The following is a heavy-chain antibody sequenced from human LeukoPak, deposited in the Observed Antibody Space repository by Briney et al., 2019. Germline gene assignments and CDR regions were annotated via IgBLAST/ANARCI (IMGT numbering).Heavy chain of an antibody. CDR1: GGSFSGYY. Sequence: SETLSLTCAVYGGSFSGYYWSWIRQPPGKGLEWIGEINHSGSTNYNPSLKRRVTISVDTSKNQFSLKLSSVTAADTAVYYCAREASSSWYNFDYWGQGTLVTVSS. CDR2: INHSGST. J-gene: IGHJ4*02. D-gene: IGHD6-13*01. CDR3: AREASSSWYNFDY. V-gene: IGHV4-34*01.